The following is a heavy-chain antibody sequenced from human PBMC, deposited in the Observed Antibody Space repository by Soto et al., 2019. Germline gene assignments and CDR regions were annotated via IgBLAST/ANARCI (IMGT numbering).Heavy chain of an antibody. V-gene: IGHV1-18*01. Sequence: ASVNVSCKASGYTFTSYGISWVRQAPGQGLELMGWISAYNGNTNYAQKLQGRVTMTTXXXXXXAXMXLXXXXSDXTAVYYCARDTEYSSSSVAFDIWGKGTMVTVSS. D-gene: IGHD6-6*01. CDR1: GYTFTSYG. CDR3: ARDTEYSSSSVAFDI. J-gene: IGHJ3*02. CDR2: ISAYNGNT.